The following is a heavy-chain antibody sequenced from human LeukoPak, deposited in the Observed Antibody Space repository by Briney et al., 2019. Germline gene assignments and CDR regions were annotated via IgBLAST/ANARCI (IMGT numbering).Heavy chain of an antibody. D-gene: IGHD3-3*01. CDR3: ARVASSEWLSYGMDV. CDR1: GFTFSDYY. Sequence: GVSLRLSCAASGFTFSDYYMSWIRQAPGKGLEWVSYISSSSSYTNYADSVKGRFTISRDNAKNSLYLQMNSLRAEDTAVYYCARVASSEWLSYGMDVWGQGTTVTVSS. CDR2: ISSSSSYT. V-gene: IGHV3-11*06. J-gene: IGHJ6*02.